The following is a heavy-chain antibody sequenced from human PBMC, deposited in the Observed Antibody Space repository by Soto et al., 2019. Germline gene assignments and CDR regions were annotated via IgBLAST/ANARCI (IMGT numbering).Heavy chain of an antibody. V-gene: IGHV4-31*03. Sequence: SETLSLTCTVSGGSISSGGYYWSWIRQHPGKGLEWIGYIYYSGSTYYNPSLKSRVTISVDASKNQFSLKLSSVTAADTAVYYCARWVATIIDYYYYGMDVWGQGTTVTVSS. CDR3: ARWVATIIDYYYYGMDV. D-gene: IGHD5-12*01. CDR1: GGSISSGGYY. CDR2: IYYSGST. J-gene: IGHJ6*02.